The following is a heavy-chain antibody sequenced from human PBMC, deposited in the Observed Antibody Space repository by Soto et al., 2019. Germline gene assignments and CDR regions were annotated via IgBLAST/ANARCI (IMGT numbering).Heavy chain of an antibody. CDR3: AKDGSGYWPSY. CDR2: ISGGGGST. V-gene: IGHV3-23*01. CDR1: GFTFSSYA. D-gene: IGHD3-22*01. Sequence: SLGLSCAASGFTFSSYAISWVRQAPGKGLEWVSAISGGGGSTYYADSVKGRFTISRDNSKNTLYLQMNSLRAEDTAVYYCAKDGSGYWPSYWGQGTLVTVSS. J-gene: IGHJ4*02.